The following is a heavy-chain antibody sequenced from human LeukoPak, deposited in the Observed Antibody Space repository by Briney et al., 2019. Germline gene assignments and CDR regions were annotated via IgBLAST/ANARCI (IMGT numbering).Heavy chain of an antibody. CDR3: ARVGSIVGAIMP. V-gene: IGHV6-1*01. D-gene: IGHD1-26*01. CDR2: TYYRSKWYN. J-gene: IGHJ5*02. CDR1: GDSVSSNRAA. Sequence: SQTLSLTCAISGDSVSSNRAAWTWIRQSPSRGLEWLGRTYYRSKWYNDYAVSVKSRITINPDTSKNQFSLQLNSVTAADTAVYYCARVGSIVGAIMPWGQGTLVTVSS.